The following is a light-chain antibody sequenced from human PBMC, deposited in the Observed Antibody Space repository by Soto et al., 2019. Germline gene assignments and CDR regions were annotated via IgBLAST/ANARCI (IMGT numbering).Light chain of an antibody. V-gene: IGKV1-39*01. CDR2: AAS. Sequence: DLQMTQSPSSLSASVGDRVTITCRASQSISSYLNWYQQKPGKAPKLLIYAASSLQSGVPSRFSGSGSGTDVTLTNSSLQPEDFATYYCQQSYSTPRTFGQGTKVEIK. J-gene: IGKJ1*01. CDR1: QSISSY. CDR3: QQSYSTPRT.